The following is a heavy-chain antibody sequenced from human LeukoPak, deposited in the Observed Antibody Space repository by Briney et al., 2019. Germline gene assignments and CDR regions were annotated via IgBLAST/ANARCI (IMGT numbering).Heavy chain of an antibody. V-gene: IGHV4-59*08. Sequence: SETLSLTCTVSGGSISNYYWSWIRQPPGKGLEWIGYIFYSGSTNYNPSLKSRLTISVDTSKNQFSLKLSSVTAADTAVYYCARHYDSSGYWYYFDYWGQGTLVTVSS. J-gene: IGHJ4*02. CDR3: ARHYDSSGYWYYFDY. CDR2: IFYSGST. D-gene: IGHD3-22*01. CDR1: GGSISNYY.